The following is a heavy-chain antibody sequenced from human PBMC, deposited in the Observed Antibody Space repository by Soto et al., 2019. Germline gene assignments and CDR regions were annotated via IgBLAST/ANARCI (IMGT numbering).Heavy chain of an antibody. CDR3: ARGENSYDDTAFDP. CDR1: GYTFTSYG. Sequence: ASVKVSCKASGYTFTSYGISWVRQAPGQGLEWMGWISAYNGNTNYAQKLKGRVTMTTDTSTSTAYMELRSLRSDDTAVYYCARGENSYDDTAFDPWGQGTLVTVSS. D-gene: IGHD1-1*01. V-gene: IGHV1-18*01. CDR2: ISAYNGNT. J-gene: IGHJ5*02.